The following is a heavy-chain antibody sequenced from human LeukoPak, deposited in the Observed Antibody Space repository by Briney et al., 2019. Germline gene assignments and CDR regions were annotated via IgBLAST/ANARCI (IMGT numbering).Heavy chain of an antibody. V-gene: IGHV3-30-3*01. CDR1: GFTFSSYA. Sequence: GGSLRLSCAASGFTFSSYAMHWVRQAPGKGLEWVAVISYDGSNKYYADSVKGRFTISRDNSKNTLYLQMNSLRAEDTAVYYCARDMGPRVIDYWGQGTLVTVSS. D-gene: IGHD3-10*01. CDR3: ARDMGPRVIDY. J-gene: IGHJ4*02. CDR2: ISYDGSNK.